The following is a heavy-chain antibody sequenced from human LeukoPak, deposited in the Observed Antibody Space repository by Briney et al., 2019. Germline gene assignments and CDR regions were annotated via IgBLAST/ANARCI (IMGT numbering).Heavy chain of an antibody. V-gene: IGHV3-7*01. D-gene: IGHD7-27*01. Sequence: GGSLRLSCAASGFTFSSYWMSWVRQAPGKGLEWVANIKQDGSEKYYADSVKGRFTVSRDNAKNSLYLQMNSLRVEDTAVYYCATDGLGLSGAVDYWGQGTLVTVSS. CDR2: IKQDGSEK. J-gene: IGHJ4*02. CDR1: GFTFSSYW. CDR3: ATDGLGLSGAVDY.